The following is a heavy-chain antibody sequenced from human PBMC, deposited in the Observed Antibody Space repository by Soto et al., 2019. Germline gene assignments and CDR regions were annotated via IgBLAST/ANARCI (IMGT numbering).Heavy chain of an antibody. CDR1: GYTFTTYG. CDR3: ARDFTKSSSWPYYFDY. D-gene: IGHD6-13*01. Sequence: QVQLVQSGAEVKKPGASGKVSCKASGYTFTTYGISWVRQAPGQGLEWMGWISAYSGSTKFAQKLQGRVTMTTDTSTSTAYMELRSLTSADTAVYYCARDFTKSSSWPYYFDYWGQGTLVTVSS. V-gene: IGHV1-18*01. CDR2: ISAYSGST. J-gene: IGHJ4*02.